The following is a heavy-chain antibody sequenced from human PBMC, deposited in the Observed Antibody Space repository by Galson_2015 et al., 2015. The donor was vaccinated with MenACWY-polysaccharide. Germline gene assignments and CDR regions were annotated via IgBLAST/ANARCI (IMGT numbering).Heavy chain of an antibody. CDR2: MNPNSGDT. V-gene: IGHV1-8*01. Sequence: SVKVSCKASGYTFTTYEINWVRQATGQGLEWMGSMNPNSGDTGYAQEFQGRVTMTRNTSINTAYMELSSLRSEDTAVYYCARDPYPGARSGPDHWGQGTLVTVSS. CDR1: GYTFTTYE. J-gene: IGHJ4*02. D-gene: IGHD1-1*01. CDR3: ARDPYPGARSGPDH.